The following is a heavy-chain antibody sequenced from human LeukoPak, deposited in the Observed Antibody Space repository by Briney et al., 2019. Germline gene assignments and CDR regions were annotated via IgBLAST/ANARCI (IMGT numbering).Heavy chain of an antibody. D-gene: IGHD5-24*01. CDR2: IYSGGST. J-gene: IGHJ6*02. CDR3: ASRDKGYYYGMDV. Sequence: GGSLRLSCAASGFTVSSNYMSWVRQAPGKGLEWVSLIYSGGSTYYTDSVKDRFTISRDNSKNTLYLQMNSLRAEDTAVYYCASRDKGYYYGMDVWGQGTTVTVSS. CDR1: GFTVSSNY. V-gene: IGHV3-66*01.